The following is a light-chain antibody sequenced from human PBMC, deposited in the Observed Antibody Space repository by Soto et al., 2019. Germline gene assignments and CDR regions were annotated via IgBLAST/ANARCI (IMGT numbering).Light chain of an antibody. J-gene: IGLJ7*01. CDR1: SSDVGGYNY. Sequence: QSALTQPRSVSGSPGQSVTISCTGTSSDVGGYNYVSWCQQHPGKAPKLMIYDVSKRPSGVPDRFSGSKSGNTASLTISGLQAEDEADYYCCSYAGSYTLYVFGAGTQLTVL. CDR2: DVS. V-gene: IGLV2-11*01. CDR3: CSYAGSYTLYV.